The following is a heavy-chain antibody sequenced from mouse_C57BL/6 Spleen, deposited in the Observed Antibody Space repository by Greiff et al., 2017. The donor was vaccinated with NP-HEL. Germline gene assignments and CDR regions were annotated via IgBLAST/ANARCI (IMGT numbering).Heavy chain of an antibody. V-gene: IGHV14-4*01. CDR2: IDPENGDT. CDR1: GFNIKDDY. D-gene: IGHD2-5*01. J-gene: IGHJ1*03. CDR3: TRDSNYEGWYFDV. Sequence: VQLQQSGAELVRPGASVKLSCTASGFNIKDDYMHWVKQRPEQGLEWIGWIDPENGDTEYASKFQGKATITADTSSNTAYLQLSSLTSEDTAVYYCTRDSNYEGWYFDVWGTGTTVTVSS.